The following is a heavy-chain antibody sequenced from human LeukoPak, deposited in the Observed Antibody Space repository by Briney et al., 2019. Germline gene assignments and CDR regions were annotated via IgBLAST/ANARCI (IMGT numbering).Heavy chain of an antibody. CDR2: ISSSGSTI. D-gene: IGHD2-15*01. CDR1: GFTFSSYE. J-gene: IGHJ4*02. CDR3: ATIGGSGGSWGRFDY. V-gene: IGHV3-48*03. Sequence: PGGSLRLSCAASGFTFSSYEMNWVRQAPGKGLEWVSYISSSGSTIYYADSVKGRFTISRDNAKNSLYLQMNSLRAEDTAVYYCATIGGSGGSWGRFDYWGQGTLVTVSS.